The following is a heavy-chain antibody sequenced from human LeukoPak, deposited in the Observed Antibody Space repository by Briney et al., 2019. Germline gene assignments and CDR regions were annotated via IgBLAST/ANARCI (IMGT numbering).Heavy chain of an antibody. J-gene: IGHJ4*02. CDR3: AKGRFPGYCTDGECSPFED. CDR2: ERWDGHNK. CDR1: GLTLSNFG. Sequence: GGSLRLSCAASGLTLSNFGMHWVRLAPGKRLEWVAFERWDGHNKHYAESVKGRFTISRENSQNTLYLQLSSLRPEDTAIHYCAKGRFPGYCTDGECSPFEDWGQGTLVGVSS. V-gene: IGHV3-30*02. D-gene: IGHD2-8*01.